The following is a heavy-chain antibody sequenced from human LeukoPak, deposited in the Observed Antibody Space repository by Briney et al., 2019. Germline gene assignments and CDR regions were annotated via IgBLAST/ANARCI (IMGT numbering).Heavy chain of an antibody. CDR1: GFTFSSYA. J-gene: IGHJ3*02. Sequence: GRSLRLSCAASGFTFSSYAMHWVRQAPGKGLEWVALISYDGSHKYYADSVKGRFTISRDNSRNTLYLQMNSLRTEDTAMYYCARGGSSWDFAFDIWGEGTMVTVSS. V-gene: IGHV3-30*04. CDR3: ARGGSSWDFAFDI. D-gene: IGHD6-13*01. CDR2: ISYDGSHK.